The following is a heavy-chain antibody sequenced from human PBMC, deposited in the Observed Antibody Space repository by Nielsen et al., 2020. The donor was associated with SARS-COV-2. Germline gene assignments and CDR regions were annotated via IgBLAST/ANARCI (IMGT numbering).Heavy chain of an antibody. V-gene: IGHV4-59*08. D-gene: IGHD3-22*01. CDR3: AGVVIASYYGMDV. J-gene: IGHJ6*02. CDR1: GGSISSYY. Sequence: SETLSLTCTVSGGSISSYYWSWIRQPPGKGLEWIGYIYYSGSTNYNPSLKSRVTISVDTSKNQFSLRLNSVTAADTAVYYCAGVVIASYYGMDVWGQGTTVTVSS. CDR2: IYYSGST.